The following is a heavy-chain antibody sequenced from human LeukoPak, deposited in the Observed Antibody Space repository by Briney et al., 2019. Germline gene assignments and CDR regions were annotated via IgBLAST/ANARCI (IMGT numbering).Heavy chain of an antibody. J-gene: IGHJ4*02. CDR3: ARAHNWKYGTFDY. D-gene: IGHD1-20*01. Sequence: TGGSLRLSCVASGFNFSHYGMHWVRQAPGKGLEWVAVMSFDGSKKYYADSVKGRFTISRDNAKNSLYLQMNSLRVEDTAVYYCARAHNWKYGTFDYWGQGTLVTVSS. V-gene: IGHV3-30*03. CDR1: GFNFSHYG. CDR2: MSFDGSKK.